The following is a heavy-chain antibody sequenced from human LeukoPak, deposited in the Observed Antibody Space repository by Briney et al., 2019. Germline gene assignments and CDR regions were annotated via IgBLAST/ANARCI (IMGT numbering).Heavy chain of an antibody. Sequence: PGGSLRLSCEASEFPSSAYGMNWVRKAPGKGRGGVPVISYDGSNKYYADSVKGRFTISRDNSKNTLYLQMNSLRAEDTAVYYCAKASGSSSKQTQYYFDYWGQGTLVTVSS. D-gene: IGHD6-13*01. J-gene: IGHJ4*02. CDR2: ISYDGSNK. V-gene: IGHV3-30*18. CDR1: EFPSSAYG. CDR3: AKASGSSSKQTQYYFDY.